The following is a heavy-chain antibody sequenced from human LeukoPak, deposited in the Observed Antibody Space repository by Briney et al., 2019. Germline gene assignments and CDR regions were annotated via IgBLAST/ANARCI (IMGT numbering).Heavy chain of an antibody. CDR3: ARHSSVLNSFDP. Sequence: GESRHISCKGSAYIFTNYWISWVRQLPGKGLEWMGRIDPGDSQTNYSPSFHGHVTISADNSISTAYLQWSSLKASDTAMYYCARHSSVLNSFDPWGQGTLVAVSS. J-gene: IGHJ5*02. V-gene: IGHV5-10-1*01. D-gene: IGHD3-22*01. CDR2: IDPGDSQT. CDR1: AYIFTNYW.